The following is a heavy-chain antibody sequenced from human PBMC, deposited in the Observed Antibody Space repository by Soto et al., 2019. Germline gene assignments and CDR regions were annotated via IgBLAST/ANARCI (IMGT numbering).Heavy chain of an antibody. Sequence: PGGSLRLSCAASGFTFSDYYMSWIRQAPGKGLEWVSYISSSGSTIYYADSVKGRFTISRDNAKNSLYLQMNSLRAEDTAVYYCARAHYDFWSGYYNDYWGQGTLVTVSS. J-gene: IGHJ4*02. CDR1: GFTFSDYY. D-gene: IGHD3-3*01. CDR3: ARAHYDFWSGYYNDY. CDR2: ISSSGSTI. V-gene: IGHV3-11*01.